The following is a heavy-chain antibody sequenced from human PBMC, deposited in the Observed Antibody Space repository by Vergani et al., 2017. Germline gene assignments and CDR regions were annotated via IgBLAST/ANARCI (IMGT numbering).Heavy chain of an antibody. CDR2: INHSGST. J-gene: IGHJ5*02. Sequence: QVQLQQWGAGLLKPSETLSLTCAVYGGSFSGYYWSWIRQPPGKGLEWIGEINHSGSTNYNPSLKSRVTISVDTSKNQFSLKLSSVTAADTAVYYCARSRAVTYXFDPWGQGTLVTVSS. CDR1: GGSFSGYY. D-gene: IGHD6-19*01. V-gene: IGHV4-34*01. CDR3: ARSRAVTYXFDP.